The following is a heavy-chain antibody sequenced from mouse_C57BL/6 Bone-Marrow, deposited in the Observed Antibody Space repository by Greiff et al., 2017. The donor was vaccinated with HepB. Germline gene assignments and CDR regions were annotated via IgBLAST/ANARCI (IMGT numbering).Heavy chain of an antibody. CDR1: GFNIKDDY. CDR2: IDPENGDT. Sequence: EVKLVESGAELVRPGASVKLSCTASGFNIKDDYMHWVKQRPEQGLEWIGWIDPENGDTEYASKFQGKATITADTSSNTAYLQLSSLTSEDTAVYYCTVYYSNYSYFFDYWGQGTTLTVSS. D-gene: IGHD2-5*01. CDR3: TVYYSNYSYFFDY. J-gene: IGHJ2*01. V-gene: IGHV14-4*01.